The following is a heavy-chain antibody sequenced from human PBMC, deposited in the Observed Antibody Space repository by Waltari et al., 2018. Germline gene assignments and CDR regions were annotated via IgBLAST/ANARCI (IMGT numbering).Heavy chain of an antibody. J-gene: IGHJ5*02. CDR1: GYSISSGYS. CDR3: ARAPPYDFQTFDP. Sequence: QVQLQESGPGLVNPSETLSLTCAVSGYSISSGYSWGWTRPPPGKGLEWIGSIYHSGSTYYNPSLKSRVTISVDTSKNQFSLKLSSVTAADTAVYYCARAPPYDFQTFDPWGQGTLVTVSS. CDR2: IYHSGST. D-gene: IGHD3-3*01. V-gene: IGHV4-38-2*01.